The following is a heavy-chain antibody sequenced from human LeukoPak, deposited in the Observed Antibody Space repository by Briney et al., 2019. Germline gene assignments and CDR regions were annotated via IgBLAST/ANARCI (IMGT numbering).Heavy chain of an antibody. J-gene: IGHJ4*02. Sequence: SETLSLTCTVSGGSISSSSYYWGWIRQPAGKGLEWIGRIYTSESTNYNPSLKSRVTMSVDTSKNQFSLKLSSVTAADTAVYYCARDRYYYDSSGYQALDYWGQGTLVTVSS. V-gene: IGHV4-61*02. CDR1: GGSISSSSYY. D-gene: IGHD3-22*01. CDR2: IYTSEST. CDR3: ARDRYYYDSSGYQALDY.